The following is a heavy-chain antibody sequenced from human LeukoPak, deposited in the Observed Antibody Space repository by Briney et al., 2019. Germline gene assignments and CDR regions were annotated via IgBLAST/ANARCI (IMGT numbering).Heavy chain of an antibody. CDR2: IIPIFGTA. CDR3: ARVGHSTRLQTYYFDY. Sequence: SVKVSCKASGGTFSSYAISWVRQAPGQGLEWMGRIIPIFGTANYAQKFQGRITITTDESTSTAYMELSSLRSEDTAVYYCARVGHSTRLQTYYFDYWGQGTLVTVSS. D-gene: IGHD2-15*01. CDR1: GGTFSSYA. J-gene: IGHJ4*02. V-gene: IGHV1-69*05.